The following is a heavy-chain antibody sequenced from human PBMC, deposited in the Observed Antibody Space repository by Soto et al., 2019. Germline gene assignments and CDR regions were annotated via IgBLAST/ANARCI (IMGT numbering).Heavy chain of an antibody. Sequence: ASVEVSCKASGSTLTDSYIHWIRQAPGQRLEWMGWINPSSGRTDFAPKFHGRVTLTRDAAISTVYLDLSGLRSDDRAVYYGARADAGRGSFDYWGQGTLVTVSS. J-gene: IGHJ4*02. CDR2: INPSSGRT. CDR3: ARADAGRGSFDY. CDR1: GSTLTDSY. V-gene: IGHV1-2*02.